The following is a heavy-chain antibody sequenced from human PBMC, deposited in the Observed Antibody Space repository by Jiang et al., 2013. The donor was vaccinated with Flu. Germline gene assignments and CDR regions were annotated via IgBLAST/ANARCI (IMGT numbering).Heavy chain of an antibody. CDR3: TRVPALYYYGMDV. V-gene: IGHV6-1*01. D-gene: IGHD1-1*01. Sequence: WIRQSPSRGLEWLGRTYYRSKWYNDYAVSVKSRITINPDTSKNQFSLQLNSVTPEDTAVYYCTRVPALYYYGMDVWGQGTTVTVSS. J-gene: IGHJ6*02. CDR2: TYYRSKWYN.